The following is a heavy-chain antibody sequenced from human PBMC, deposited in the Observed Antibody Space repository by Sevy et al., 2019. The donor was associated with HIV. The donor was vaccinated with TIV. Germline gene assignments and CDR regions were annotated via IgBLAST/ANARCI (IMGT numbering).Heavy chain of an antibody. CDR2: ISYDGSNK. J-gene: IGHJ4*02. V-gene: IGHV3-30*04. Sequence: GGSLRLSCAASGFTFSSYAMHWVRQAPGKGLEWVAVISYDGSNKYDADSVKGRFTISRDNSKNTLYLQMNSLRAEDTAVYYCARDGLASTSYYFDYWGQGTLVTVSS. CDR1: GFTFSSYA. D-gene: IGHD3-9*01. CDR3: ARDGLASTSYYFDY.